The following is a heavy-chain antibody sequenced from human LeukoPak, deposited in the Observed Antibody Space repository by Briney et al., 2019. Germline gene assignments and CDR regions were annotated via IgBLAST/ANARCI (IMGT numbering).Heavy chain of an antibody. V-gene: IGHV4-39*02. J-gene: IGHJ4*02. CDR1: GGSINTSRYY. Sequence: SETLSLTCTVSGGSINTSRYYWGWVRQPPGKGLEWIGSIYYSGTTFSDPSLRSRLTISVDTSKNHFSLKLSSVTAADTAVYYCARGVSYSSGWYYFDLWGQGTLVTVSS. CDR2: IYYSGTT. D-gene: IGHD6-19*01. CDR3: ARGVSYSSGWYYFDL.